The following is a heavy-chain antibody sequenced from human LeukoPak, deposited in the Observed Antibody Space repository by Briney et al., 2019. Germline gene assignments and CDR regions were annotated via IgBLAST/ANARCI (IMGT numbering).Heavy chain of an antibody. CDR1: GFTVSSNY. CDR3: AKGNRGYGYYYYYMDV. J-gene: IGHJ6*03. CDR2: IYSGGST. V-gene: IGHV3-66*01. Sequence: PGGSLRLSCAASGFTVSSNYMSWVRQAPGKGLEWVSVIYSGGSTYYADSVKGRFTISRDNSKNTLYLQMNSLRAEDTAVYYCAKGNRGYGYYYYYMDVWGKGTTVTVSS. D-gene: IGHD1-14*01.